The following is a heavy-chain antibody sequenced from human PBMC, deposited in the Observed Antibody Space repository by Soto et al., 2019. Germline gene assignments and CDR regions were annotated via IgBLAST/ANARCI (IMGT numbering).Heavy chain of an antibody. CDR1: GGTFSSYA. CDR3: ARARLPYYDSSGKAVDY. CDR2: IIPIFGTA. V-gene: IGHV1-69*13. Sequence: SVKVSCKASGGTFSSYAISWVRQAPGQGLEWMGGIIPIFGTANYAQKFQGRVTITADESTSTAYMELSSLRSEDTAVYYCARARLPYYDSSGKAVDYWGHGTLVTVSS. D-gene: IGHD3-22*01. J-gene: IGHJ4*01.